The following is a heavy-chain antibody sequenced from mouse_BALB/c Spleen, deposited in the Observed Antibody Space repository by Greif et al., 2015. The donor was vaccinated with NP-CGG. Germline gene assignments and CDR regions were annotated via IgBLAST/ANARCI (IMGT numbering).Heavy chain of an antibody. CDR1: GFNIKDTY. V-gene: IGHV14-3*02. CDR2: IDPANGST. J-gene: IGHJ3*01. CDR3: ASRFAY. Sequence: EVQLQQSGAELVKPGASVKLSCTASGFNIKDTYMHWVKQRPEQGLEWIGRIDPANGSTKYDPKFQGKATITADTSSNTAYLQLSSLTSEDTAVYYCASRFAYWGQGTLVTVSA.